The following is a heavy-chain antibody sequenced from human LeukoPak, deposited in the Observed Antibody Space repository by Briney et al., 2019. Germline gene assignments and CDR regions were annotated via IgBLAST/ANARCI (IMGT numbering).Heavy chain of an antibody. D-gene: IGHD5-24*01. CDR1: GFTFSDSA. J-gene: IGHJ3*01. V-gene: IGHV3-23*01. Sequence: GGSLRLSCGASGFTFSDSAMTWVRQAPGKGLEWVSLISFSGDSIYYADSVRGRFTISRDNSKDTLYLQMNSLRTEDTAIYYCARDIQLSTWGLGTMVTVSS. CDR3: ARDIQLST. CDR2: ISFSGDSI.